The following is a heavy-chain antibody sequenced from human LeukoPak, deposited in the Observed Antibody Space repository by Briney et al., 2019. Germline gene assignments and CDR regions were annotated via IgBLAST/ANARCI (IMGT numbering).Heavy chain of an antibody. Sequence: ASVKVSCKASGYSFTGYYMHWVRQAPGQGREWMGWISPYNGKTNTNYAEKFQGRVTMTTDTSTTTSYMELRSLSSDDTAVYYCARVELGSRVYYSIYWGQGTLVTVSS. CDR1: GYSFTGYY. J-gene: IGHJ4*02. CDR2: ISPYNGKTNT. V-gene: IGHV1-18*04. D-gene: IGHD5/OR15-5a*01. CDR3: ARVELGSRVYYSIY.